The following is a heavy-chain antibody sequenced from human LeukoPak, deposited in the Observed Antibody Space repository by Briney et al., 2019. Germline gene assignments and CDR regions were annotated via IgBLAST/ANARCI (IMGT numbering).Heavy chain of an antibody. V-gene: IGHV4-34*01. CDR2: INHSGTT. J-gene: IGHJ4*02. Sequence: PSETLSLTCAVSGGPLSGHYCNWIRQTPGKGLEWIGEINHSGTTNYNPSLKSRVAISVDTSKNQCSLRLTSVTAADTAVYYCARDPCSRSSCPLRYWGQGTQVTVSS. CDR3: ARDPCSRSSCPLRY. CDR1: GGPLSGHY. D-gene: IGHD6-13*01.